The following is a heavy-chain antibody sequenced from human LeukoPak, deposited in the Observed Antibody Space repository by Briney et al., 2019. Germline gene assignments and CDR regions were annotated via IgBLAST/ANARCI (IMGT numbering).Heavy chain of an antibody. D-gene: IGHD2/OR15-2a*01. CDR1: GGSIRGDDYS. CDR2: IDRGGGT. CDR3: PKKYCTRTIFYPYFDY. Sequence: PSETLSLTCAVSGGSIRGDDYSWSWFRQPPGTGLEWVGFIDRGGGTHYSPSLKSRVTISVDRSQSQFSLKLSSVTAADTAVYYCPKKYCTRTIFYPYFDYGGQGTLVPVPS. V-gene: IGHV4-30-2*01. J-gene: IGHJ4*02.